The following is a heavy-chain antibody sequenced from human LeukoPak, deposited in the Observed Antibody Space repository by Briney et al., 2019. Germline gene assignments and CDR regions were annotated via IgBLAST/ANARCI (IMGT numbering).Heavy chain of an antibody. CDR1: GGSISSYY. J-gene: IGHJ6*02. D-gene: IGHD5-18*01. CDR2: IYYSGST. V-gene: IGHV4-59*01. CDR3: ARRNRDTRSGYYYYGMDV. Sequence: SETLSLTCTVSGGSISSYYWSWIRQPPGKGLEWIGYIYYSGSTNYNPSLKSRVTISVDTSKNQFSLKLSSVTAADTAVYYCARRNRDTRSGYYYYGMDVWGQGTTVTVSS.